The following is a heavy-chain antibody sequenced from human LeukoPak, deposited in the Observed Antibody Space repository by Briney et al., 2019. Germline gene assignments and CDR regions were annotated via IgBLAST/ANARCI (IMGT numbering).Heavy chain of an antibody. CDR1: GFTFSSYE. J-gene: IGHJ4*02. Sequence: QPGGSLRLSCAASGFTFSSYEIDWVRQAPGKGLEWISYISSSGSTTYYADSVKGRFTISRDNAKNSLYLQMNSLRAEDTAVYYCAREVVGTTSEFDYWGQGTLVTVSS. CDR3: AREVVGTTSEFDY. D-gene: IGHD1-26*01. CDR2: ISSSGSTT. V-gene: IGHV3-48*03.